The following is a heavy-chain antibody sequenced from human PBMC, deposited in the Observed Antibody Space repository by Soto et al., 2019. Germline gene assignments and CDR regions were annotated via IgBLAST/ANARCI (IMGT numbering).Heavy chain of an antibody. J-gene: IGHJ4*02. CDR1: GGSISSSSYY. V-gene: IGHV4-39*01. CDR2: IYYSGST. CDR3: ARPEARTTNFDY. Sequence: QLQLQESGPGLVKPSETLSLTCTVSGGSISSSSYYWGWIRQPPGKGLEWIGSIYYSGSTYYNPSLKSRVTISVDTSKNQFSLKLSSVTAADTAVYYCARPEARTTNFDYWGQGTLVTVSS. D-gene: IGHD1-1*01.